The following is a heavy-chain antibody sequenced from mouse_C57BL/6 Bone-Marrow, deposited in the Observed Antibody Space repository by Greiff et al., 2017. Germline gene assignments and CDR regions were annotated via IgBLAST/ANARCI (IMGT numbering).Heavy chain of an antibody. D-gene: IGHD2-1*01. Sequence: EVQVVESGAELVRPGASVKLSCTASGFNIKDDYMHWVKQRPEQGLEWIGWIDPENGDTEYASKFQGKATITADTSSNTDYLQLSSLTSEDTAVYYWTTERYLLSYCDYWGQGTTLTVSS. CDR2: IDPENGDT. CDR1: GFNIKDDY. V-gene: IGHV14-4*01. J-gene: IGHJ2*01. CDR3: TTERYLLSYCDY.